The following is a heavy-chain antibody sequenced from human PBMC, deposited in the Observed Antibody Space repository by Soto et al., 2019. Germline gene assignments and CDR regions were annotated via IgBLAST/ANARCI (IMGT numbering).Heavy chain of an antibody. V-gene: IGHV4-30-4*01. CDR3: SRANLYTWNYDWFDH. Sequence: PSETLSLTCTVSGGSISSGDYYWSWIRQPPGKGLEWIGYIYYSGSTYYNPSLKSRVTISVDTSKNQFSLKLSSVTAADTAVYYYSRANLYTWNYDWFDHWGQGTLLTVAS. CDR1: GGSISSGDYY. D-gene: IGHD1-7*01. CDR2: IYYSGST. J-gene: IGHJ5*02.